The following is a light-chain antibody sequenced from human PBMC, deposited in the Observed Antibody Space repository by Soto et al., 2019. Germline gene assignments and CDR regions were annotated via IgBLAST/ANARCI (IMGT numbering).Light chain of an antibody. J-gene: IGLJ3*02. Sequence: QSALTQPASVSGSPGQSITISCSGTSSDIGYYKYVSWYQHHPGKAPKLMIYEVSYRPSGVSNRFSGSKSGNTASLTISGLHAEDEAVYYCSSYTSSRTGVFGGGTKLTVL. V-gene: IGLV2-14*01. CDR2: EVS. CDR1: SSDIGYYKY. CDR3: SSYTSSRTGV.